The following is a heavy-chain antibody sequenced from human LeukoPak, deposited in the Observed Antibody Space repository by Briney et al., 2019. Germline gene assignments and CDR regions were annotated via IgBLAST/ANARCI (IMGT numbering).Heavy chain of an antibody. Sequence: GGSLRLSCAVSGVTFRNYWMSWVRQAPGKGLEWAANIDKEGNERSYVASVKGRFTISRDNAKNSLYLQMNSLRAEDTAMYYCALYCSRANCHDAFDIWGQGTMVIVSS. D-gene: IGHD2-2*01. CDR1: GVTFRNYW. J-gene: IGHJ3*02. CDR3: ALYCSRANCHDAFDI. CDR2: IDKEGNER. V-gene: IGHV3-7*03.